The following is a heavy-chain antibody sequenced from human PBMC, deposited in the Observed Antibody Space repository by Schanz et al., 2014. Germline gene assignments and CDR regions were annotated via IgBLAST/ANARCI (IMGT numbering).Heavy chain of an antibody. CDR3: ASPSDCSWYMDV. J-gene: IGHJ6*03. CDR1: GFTFSTYY. CDR2: ISSSSSYI. V-gene: IGHV3-21*01. D-gene: IGHD2-21*02. Sequence: EVQLVESGGGLVKPGGSLRLSCAASGFTFSTYYMNWVRQAPGKGLEWVSSISSSSSYISYADSVKGRFTISRDNAKNSLYLQMNRLRAEDAAVYYCASPSDCSWYMDVWGKGTTVTVSS.